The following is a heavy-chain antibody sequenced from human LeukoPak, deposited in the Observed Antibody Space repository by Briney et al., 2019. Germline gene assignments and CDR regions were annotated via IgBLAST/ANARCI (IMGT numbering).Heavy chain of an antibody. J-gene: IGHJ4*02. V-gene: IGHV3-33*01. D-gene: IGHD5-18*01. Sequence: PGGSLRLSCAASGFTFSSYGMQWVRQAPGKGLEWVAVIWYDGSNKYYADSVKGRFTIPRDNSKNTLYLQMNSLRAEDTAVYYCAMWIQVWKFDYWGQGTLVTVSS. CDR2: IWYDGSNK. CDR3: AMWIQVWKFDY. CDR1: GFTFSSYG.